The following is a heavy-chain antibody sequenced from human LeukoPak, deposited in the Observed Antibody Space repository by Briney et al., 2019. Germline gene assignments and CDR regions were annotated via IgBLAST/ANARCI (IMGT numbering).Heavy chain of an antibody. Sequence: KPSETLSLTCTVSGGSISSYYWSWIRQPPGKGLEWIGYIYYSGSTNYNPSLKSRVTISVDTSKNQFSLKLNSVSAADTAVYYCARVSSGYSYGYDYWGQGTLVTVSS. CDR2: IYYSGST. D-gene: IGHD5-18*01. CDR1: GGSISSYY. CDR3: ARVSSGYSYGYDY. V-gene: IGHV4-59*01. J-gene: IGHJ4*02.